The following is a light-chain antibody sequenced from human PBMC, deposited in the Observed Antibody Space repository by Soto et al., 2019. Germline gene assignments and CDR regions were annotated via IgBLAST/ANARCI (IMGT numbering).Light chain of an antibody. CDR2: AAS. CDR3: QQYHTDWT. CDR1: QGIGSY. Sequence: IRLSQSPSSLSASVGDRVTITCRASQGIGSYLAWYQQKPGEAPKLLIIAASTLQSGVPSRLSGSGSGTDFTLTISSLQAEDFATYYCQQYHTDWTFGQGTKVAIK. J-gene: IGKJ1*01. V-gene: IGKV1-9*01.